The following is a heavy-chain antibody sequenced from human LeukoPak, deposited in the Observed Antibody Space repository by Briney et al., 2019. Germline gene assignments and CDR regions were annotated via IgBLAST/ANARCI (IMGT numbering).Heavy chain of an antibody. D-gene: IGHD3-16*01. V-gene: IGHV4-39*07. CDR1: GGSISSSSYY. CDR3: SRGPTGGTRNWFCP. Sequence: SETLSLTCTVSGGSISSSSYYWGWIRQPPGKGLEWIGSIYYSGSTYYNPSLKSRVTISVDTSKNQFSLKPRSVTSADTAVYYWSRGPTGGTRNWFCPWGQGTLGT. CDR2: IYYSGST. J-gene: IGHJ5*02.